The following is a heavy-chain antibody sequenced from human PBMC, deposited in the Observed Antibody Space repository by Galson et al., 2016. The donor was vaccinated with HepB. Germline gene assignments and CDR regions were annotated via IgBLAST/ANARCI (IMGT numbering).Heavy chain of an antibody. CDR3: SRRPGGPSSDAFDV. V-gene: IGHV2-5*02. Sequence: PALVKPTQTLTLTCSVSGFSLSANGVGVAWIRQPPGKALEWLALLYWDDATRYSASLKSRLTITKDTSKNQVVLTMTDMDPVDTATYYCSRRPGGPSSDAFDVWGPGTMVTVSS. D-gene: IGHD2-15*01. CDR2: LYWDDAT. J-gene: IGHJ3*01. CDR1: GFSLSANGVG.